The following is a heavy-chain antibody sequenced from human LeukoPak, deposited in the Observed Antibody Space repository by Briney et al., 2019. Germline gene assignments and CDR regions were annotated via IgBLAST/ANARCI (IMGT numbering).Heavy chain of an antibody. CDR2: VSYTGRT. V-gene: IGHV4-59*11. CDR3: ARLLDNDISGDPDTFDV. D-gene: IGHD3-22*01. Sequence: SETLSLTSTVSGGSLSGHYWSWIWQPPGKRLEWIGYVSYTGRTKYNPSLQSRVTISIDTSKSQFSLNLTSVTSADTAVYSCARLLDNDISGDPDTFDVWGQGTTVIVSS. J-gene: IGHJ3*01. CDR1: GGSLSGHY.